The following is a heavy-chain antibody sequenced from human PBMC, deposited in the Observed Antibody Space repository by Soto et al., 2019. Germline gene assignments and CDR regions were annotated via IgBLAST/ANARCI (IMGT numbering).Heavy chain of an antibody. J-gene: IGHJ4*02. V-gene: IGHV3-23*01. D-gene: IGHD4-17*01. CDR2: ISLSGANI. CDR1: GFTFSSYA. Sequence: PGGSLSLSCAASGFTFSSYAMSWVRRAPGRGLEWVSKISLSGANIDYADSVKGRFTTSRDTSQNTLYLQMNSLRVEDTAIYYCAKGHGDESRFDYWGQGTLVTVSS. CDR3: AKGHGDESRFDY.